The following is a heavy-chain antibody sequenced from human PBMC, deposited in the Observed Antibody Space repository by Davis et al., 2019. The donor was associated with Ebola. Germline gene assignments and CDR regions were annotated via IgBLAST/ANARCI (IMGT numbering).Heavy chain of an antibody. CDR2: VKTGGST. J-gene: IGHJ4*02. CDR1: GFTFSSYW. Sequence: PGGSLRLSCAVSGFTFSSYWMSWVRQTPGKGLEWVSAVKTGGSTYYADSVRGRFIISRDNSKDTLYLQMNTLTAGDTAIYYCTRAPMGTTFKSDYWGQGTLVTVSS. V-gene: IGHV3-23*01. D-gene: IGHD1-7*01. CDR3: TRAPMGTTFKSDY.